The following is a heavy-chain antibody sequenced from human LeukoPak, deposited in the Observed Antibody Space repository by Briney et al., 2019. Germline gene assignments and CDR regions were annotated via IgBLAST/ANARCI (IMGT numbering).Heavy chain of an antibody. J-gene: IGHJ4*02. CDR2: IYYSGSP. CDR1: GGSISSSTYY. CDR3: ARADYFYGSGHFDY. D-gene: IGHD3-10*01. Sequence: PWETLSLTCTVSGGSISSSTYYWGWIRQPPGKGLEWIGNIYYSGSPYYNPSLKSRVTISVDTSKNQFSLKLSSVTAADTAVYYCARADYFYGSGHFDYWGQGTLVSVSS. V-gene: IGHV4-39*07.